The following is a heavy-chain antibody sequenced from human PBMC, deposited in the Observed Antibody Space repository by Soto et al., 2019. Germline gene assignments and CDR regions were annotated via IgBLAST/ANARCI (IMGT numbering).Heavy chain of an antibody. CDR2: IIPISDTT. CDR1: GSTFSSYA. J-gene: IGHJ6*02. Sequence: QVQLVQCGAEVKKPGSSVKVSCKASGSTFSSYAISWVRQAPGQGREWMGGIIPISDTTNYAQKFQGRVTITADESTSTAYMELSSLRSEDTAVYYCARSQGSSTSLEIYHYYYYGMDVWGQGTTVTVSS. CDR3: ARSQGSSTSLEIYHYYYYGMDV. V-gene: IGHV1-69*01. D-gene: IGHD2-2*01.